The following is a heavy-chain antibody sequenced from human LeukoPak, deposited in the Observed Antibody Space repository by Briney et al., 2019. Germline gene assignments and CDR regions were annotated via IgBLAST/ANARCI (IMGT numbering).Heavy chain of an antibody. J-gene: IGHJ6*03. Sequence: GGSLRLSCVASGFSVSSYSTNSVRQAPGKGLEWVSYISSGSNTIDYADSVKGRFTISRDNAKSSLYLQMHSLRAEDTAVYYCARDLSATPHLVPCYYYMAGSGKGATVTVSS. CDR3: ARDLSATPHLVPCYYYMAG. CDR2: ISSGSNTI. CDR1: GFSVSSYS. D-gene: IGHD6-13*01. V-gene: IGHV3-48*01.